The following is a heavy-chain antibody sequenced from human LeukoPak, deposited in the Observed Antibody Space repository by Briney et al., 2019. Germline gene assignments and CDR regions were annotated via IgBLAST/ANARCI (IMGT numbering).Heavy chain of an antibody. J-gene: IGHJ1*01. CDR2: IYYSGST. Sequence: SEILSLTCTVSGGSISSYYWSWIRQPPGKGLEWIGYIYYSGSTNYNPSLKSRVTISVDTSKNQFSLKLSSVTAADTAVYYCARDAFREGYFQHWGQGTLVTVSS. V-gene: IGHV4-59*12. D-gene: IGHD3-16*01. CDR1: GGSISSYY. CDR3: ARDAFREGYFQH.